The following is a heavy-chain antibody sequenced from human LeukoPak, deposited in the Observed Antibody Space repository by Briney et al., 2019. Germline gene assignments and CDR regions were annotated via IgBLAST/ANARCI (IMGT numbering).Heavy chain of an antibody. J-gene: IGHJ2*01. V-gene: IGHV4-31*11. D-gene: IGHD3-9*01. CDR2: IYCSGST. Sequence: SQTLSLTCVVSGGSISSGGYYWSWIRQHPGKGLEWSGYIYCSGSTYYNPSLKRRVTISVDTSKNQFSLKLSSVTAADTAVYYCARGPHYDILTGYNWYFDLWGRGTLVTVSS. CDR3: ARGPHYDILTGYNWYFDL. CDR1: GGSISSGGYY.